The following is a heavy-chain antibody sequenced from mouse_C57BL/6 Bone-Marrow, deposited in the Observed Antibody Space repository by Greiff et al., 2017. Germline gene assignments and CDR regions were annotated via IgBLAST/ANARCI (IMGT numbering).Heavy chain of an antibody. CDR1: GYTFPSYG. CDR3: ARSYYGSSFFAY. CDR2: IYPRSGNT. V-gene: IGHV1-81*01. J-gene: IGHJ3*01. Sequence: QVQLQQSGAELARPGASVKLSCKASGYTFPSYGISWVKQRTGQGLEWIGEIYPRSGNTYYNEKFKGKATLTADKSSSTAYMGLRSLTSEDSAVYFCARSYYGSSFFAYWGQGTLVTVSA. D-gene: IGHD1-1*01.